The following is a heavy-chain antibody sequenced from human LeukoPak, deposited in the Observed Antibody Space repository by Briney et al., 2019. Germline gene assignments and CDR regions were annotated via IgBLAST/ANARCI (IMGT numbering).Heavy chain of an antibody. V-gene: IGHV4-61*02. D-gene: IGHD3-3*01. J-gene: IGHJ3*02. Sequence: PSETLSLTCTVSGGSISSGSYSWSWIRQPAGKGLEWIGRIYTSGSTNYNPSLKSRVTISVDTSKNQFSLKLSSVTAADTAVYYCARGKTIFGVVIIHHAFDIWGQGTMVTVSS. CDR3: ARGKTIFGVVIIHHAFDI. CDR2: IYTSGST. CDR1: GGSISSGSYS.